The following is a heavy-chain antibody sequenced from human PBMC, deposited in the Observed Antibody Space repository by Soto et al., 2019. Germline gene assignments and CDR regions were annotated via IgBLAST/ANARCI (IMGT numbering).Heavy chain of an antibody. CDR1: GFTFSSYG. J-gene: IGHJ3*02. CDR2: ISDDGSNK. V-gene: IGHV3-30*18. Sequence: QVQLVESGGGVVQPGRSLRLSCAASGFTFSSYGIHWVRQAPGKGLEWVAVISDDGSNKNYADSVKGRFTISRDNYKNTLYLQMNRLRAVDMSVYYCAKTISRYVYDSFDIWGQGTMVTVSS. D-gene: IGHD5-18*01. CDR3: AKTISRYVYDSFDI.